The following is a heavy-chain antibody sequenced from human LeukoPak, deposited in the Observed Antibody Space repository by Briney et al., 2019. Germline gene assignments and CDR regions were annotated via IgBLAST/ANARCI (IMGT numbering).Heavy chain of an antibody. Sequence: SETLSLTCTVSGGSISTYYWRWIRQPPGKGLDWIGYIYSSGSTNYNPSLKSQVTTSVDTSKNQFSLTLSSVTAADTALYYCARGGPRGYSYGQFDPWGQGTLVTVSS. D-gene: IGHD5-18*01. J-gene: IGHJ5*02. CDR2: IYSSGST. CDR3: ARGGPRGYSYGQFDP. CDR1: GGSISTYY. V-gene: IGHV4-59*01.